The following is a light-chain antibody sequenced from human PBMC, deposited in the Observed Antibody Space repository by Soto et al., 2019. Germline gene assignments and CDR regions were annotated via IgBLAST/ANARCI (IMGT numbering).Light chain of an antibody. CDR3: ILDTTASTYV. Sequence: QSALTQPPSVSGSPGQSVTISCTGTSSDLASYNRVSWYQRPPGTGPKLVIYEVSNRPSGIPARFSGSKSGNTASLTISGLQAEDEADYYCILDTTASTYVFGTGTKLTVL. CDR2: EVS. CDR1: SSDLASYNR. V-gene: IGLV2-18*01. J-gene: IGLJ1*01.